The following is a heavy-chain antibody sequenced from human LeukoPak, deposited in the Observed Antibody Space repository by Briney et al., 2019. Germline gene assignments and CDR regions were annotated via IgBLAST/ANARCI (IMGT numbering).Heavy chain of an antibody. D-gene: IGHD4-17*01. CDR1: GYTFTSYY. Sequence: GASVKVSCKASGYTFTSYYMHWVRQAPGQGLEGMGIINPSGGSTSYAQKFQGRVTMTRDTSTSTVYMELSSLRSEDTDVYYCARDRHYGDYLYYFDYWGQGTLVTVSS. CDR3: ARDRHYGDYLYYFDY. V-gene: IGHV1-46*01. CDR2: INPSGGST. J-gene: IGHJ4*02.